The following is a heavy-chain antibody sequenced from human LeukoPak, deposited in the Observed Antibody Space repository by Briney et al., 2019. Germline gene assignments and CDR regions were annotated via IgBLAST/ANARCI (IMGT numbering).Heavy chain of an antibody. CDR3: AGGIY. CDR1: GFTFRSFA. Sequence: GGSLRLSCAASGFTFRSFAMNWVRQAPGKGLECVSAISGGGDFTKYADSVKGRFTISRDNSKNTLYLQMNSLRAEDTAVYYCAGGIYWGQGTLVTVSS. V-gene: IGHV3-23*01. CDR2: ISGGGDFT. J-gene: IGHJ4*02.